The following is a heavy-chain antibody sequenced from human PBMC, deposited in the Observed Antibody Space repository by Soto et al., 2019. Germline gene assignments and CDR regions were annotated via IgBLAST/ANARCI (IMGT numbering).Heavy chain of an antibody. V-gene: IGHV3-74*01. CDR2: INSDGSST. CDR3: ARRGQEGPGLAH. Sequence: EVQLVESGGNLVQPGGSLRLSCAASGFPFSSYWMHWVRQAPGKGLVWVSRINSDGSSTSYVDSVKGRFTISRDNAKNTLYLQVNSLSVEDTSVYYCARRGQEGPGLAHWGQGTPVTVSS. J-gene: IGHJ5*02. CDR1: GFPFSSYW.